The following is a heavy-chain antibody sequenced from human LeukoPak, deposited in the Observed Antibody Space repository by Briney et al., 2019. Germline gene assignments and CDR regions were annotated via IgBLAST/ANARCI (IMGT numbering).Heavy chain of an antibody. CDR3: ARVRGDIVATIGFDY. V-gene: IGHV5-51*01. CDR1: GYSFTSYW. D-gene: IGHD5-12*01. J-gene: IGHJ4*02. CDR2: IYPGDSDT. Sequence: GESLKISCEGSGYSFTSYWIGWVRQMPGKGLEWMGIIYPGDSDTRYSLSFQGQATISADKSISTAYLQWSSLKASDTAMYYCARVRGDIVATIGFDYWGQGTLVTVSS.